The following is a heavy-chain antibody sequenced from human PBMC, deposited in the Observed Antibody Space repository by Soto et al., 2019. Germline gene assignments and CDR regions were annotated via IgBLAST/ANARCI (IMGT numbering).Heavy chain of an antibody. CDR2: IYYSGST. CDR3: AREPPRTPWTYRYGMDV. J-gene: IGHJ6*02. CDR1: GASISIGGYF. V-gene: IGHV4-61*08. Sequence: SETLSLTCTVSGASISIGGYFWSWIRQPPGKGLEWIGYIYYSGSTNYNPSLKSRVTISIDTSKKQFSLKLSSVTAADTAVYYCAREPPRTPWTYRYGMDVWGQGTTVTVSS. D-gene: IGHD3-3*01.